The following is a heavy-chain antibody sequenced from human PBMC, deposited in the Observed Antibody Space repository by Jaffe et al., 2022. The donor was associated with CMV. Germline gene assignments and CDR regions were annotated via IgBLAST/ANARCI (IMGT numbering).Heavy chain of an antibody. V-gene: IGHV4-59*01. Sequence: QVQLQESGPGLVKPSETLSLTCTVSGGSISSYYWSWIRQPPGKGLEWIGYIYYSGSTNYNPSLKSRVTISVDTSKNQFSLKLSSVTAADTAVYYCARVRRGSGSYWFDYWGQGTLVTVSS. CDR1: GGSISSYY. J-gene: IGHJ4*02. CDR3: ARVRRGSGSYWFDY. D-gene: IGHD3-10*01. CDR2: IYYSGST.